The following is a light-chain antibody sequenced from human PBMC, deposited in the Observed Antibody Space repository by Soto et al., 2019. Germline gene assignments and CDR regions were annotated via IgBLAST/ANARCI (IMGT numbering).Light chain of an antibody. CDR2: GAS. Sequence: EVVLTQSPATLSLSPGERATLSCRASQNVRTFLDWHQQKPGQAPRLLIYGASNRATGIPARFSGSGSGTDFTLTISSLEPEDFAVYYCQQHSHWPPWTFGQGTRVEIQ. V-gene: IGKV3-11*01. J-gene: IGKJ1*01. CDR3: QQHSHWPPWT. CDR1: QNVRTF.